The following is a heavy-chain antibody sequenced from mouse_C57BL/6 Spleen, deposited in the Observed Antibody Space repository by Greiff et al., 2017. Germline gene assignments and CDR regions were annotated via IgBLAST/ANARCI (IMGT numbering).Heavy chain of an antibody. Sequence: QVQLQQPGAELVRPGSSVKLSCKASGYTFTSYWMDWVKQRPGQGLEWIGNIYPSDSETHYNQKFKDKATLTVDKSSSTAYMQLSSLTSEDSAVYDCARRGYSNYGAWFAYWGQGTLVTVSA. V-gene: IGHV1-61*01. CDR3: ARRGYSNYGAWFAY. CDR1: GYTFTSYW. J-gene: IGHJ3*01. D-gene: IGHD2-5*01. CDR2: IYPSDSET.